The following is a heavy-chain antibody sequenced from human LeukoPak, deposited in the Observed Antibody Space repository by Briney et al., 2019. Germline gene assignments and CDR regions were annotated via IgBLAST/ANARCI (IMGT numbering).Heavy chain of an antibody. V-gene: IGHV3-7*01. J-gene: IGHJ5*02. Sequence: GGSLRLSCAASGFTFSSYWMSWVRQAPGKGLEWVANIKQDGSEKYYVDSVKGRFTISRDNAKNSLYLQMNSLRAEDTAVYYCARSYDILTVTYVPWFDPWGQGTLVTVSS. CDR3: ARSYDILTVTYVPWFDP. D-gene: IGHD3-9*01. CDR2: IKQDGSEK. CDR1: GFTFSSYW.